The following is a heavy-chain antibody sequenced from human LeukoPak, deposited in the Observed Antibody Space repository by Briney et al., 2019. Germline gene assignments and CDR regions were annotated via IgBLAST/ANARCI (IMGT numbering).Heavy chain of an antibody. J-gene: IGHJ4*02. V-gene: IGHV3-23*01. Sequence: GGSLRLSCAASGFTFSSYAMSWVRQAPGKGLEWVSAISGSGGSTYYADSVKGRFTISRDNSKNTPYLQMNSLRAEDTAVYYCARRRRDTAMDAPDYWGQGTLVTVSS. CDR1: GFTFSSYA. D-gene: IGHD5-18*01. CDR2: ISGSGGST. CDR3: ARRRRDTAMDAPDY.